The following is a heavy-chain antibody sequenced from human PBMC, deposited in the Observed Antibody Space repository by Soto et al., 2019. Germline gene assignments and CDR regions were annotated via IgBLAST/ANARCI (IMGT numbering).Heavy chain of an antibody. Sequence: GGSLRLSCAASGFSFSISPMHWVRQAPGKGPEWVALISYDGTNKFYADSIEGRFTISRDNPNNLLLLQMDNLRPEDTAVYYCARDNLAFQGAFDLWGQGTLVTVSS. D-gene: IGHD3-16*01. J-gene: IGHJ4*02. CDR1: GFSFSISP. CDR2: ISYDGTNK. CDR3: ARDNLAFQGAFDL. V-gene: IGHV3-30-3*01.